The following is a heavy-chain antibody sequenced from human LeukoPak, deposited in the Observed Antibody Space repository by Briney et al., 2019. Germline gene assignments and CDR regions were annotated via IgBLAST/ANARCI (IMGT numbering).Heavy chain of an antibody. D-gene: IGHD1-26*01. CDR3: AGLTTTACYFDL. CDR2: IYHSGST. Sequence: PSETVPLPYAVSGVSIIRGVSFWTWIRQPPGKGLEWIGYIYHSGSTYYNPSLKSRVTMSLDRSKNQFSLKVSSVTAADTAVYYCAGLTTTACYFDLWGRGTMVTVSS. CDR1: GVSIIRGVSF. V-gene: IGHV4-30-2*01. J-gene: IGHJ2*01.